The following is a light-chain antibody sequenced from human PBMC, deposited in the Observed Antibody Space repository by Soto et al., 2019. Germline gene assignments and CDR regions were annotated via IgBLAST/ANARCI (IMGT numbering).Light chain of an antibody. Sequence: QMTQSPSXLSASVGDRVIITCRADHSINNYLNWYQQKPGQVPKLLIYAASTLQSGVPSRFSGSGSGRVFTLTINSLQPEDFATYYCQQSYSTLGTFGRGTRVEI. J-gene: IGKJ1*01. CDR2: AAS. V-gene: IGKV1-39*01. CDR3: QQSYSTLGT. CDR1: HSINNY.